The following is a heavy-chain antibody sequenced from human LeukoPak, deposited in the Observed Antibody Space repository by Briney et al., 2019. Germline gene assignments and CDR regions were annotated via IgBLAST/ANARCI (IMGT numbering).Heavy chain of an antibody. CDR2: IYYSGST. CDR3: ARDRRLDAFDI. J-gene: IGHJ3*02. Sequence: SETLSLTCTVSGGSISSSIYYWGWIRQPPGKGLEWIGSIYYSGSTYYNPSIKSRVTISVDTSKNQFSLKLSSVTAADTAVYYCARDRRLDAFDIWGQGTMVTVSS. V-gene: IGHV4-39*07. CDR1: GGSISSSIYY.